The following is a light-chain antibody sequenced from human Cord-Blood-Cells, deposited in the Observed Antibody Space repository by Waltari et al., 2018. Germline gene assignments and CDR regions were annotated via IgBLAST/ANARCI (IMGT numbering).Light chain of an antibody. CDR2: AAS. CDR3: QQSYSTPPT. Sequence: IQMTQSPSYLSASVGYRVTITCRASQSISSYLNWYQQKPGKAPKLLIYAASSLQSGVPSRFSGSGSGTDFTLTISSLQPEDFATYYCQQSYSTPPTFGQGTKVEIK. CDR1: QSISSY. V-gene: IGKV1-39*01. J-gene: IGKJ1*01.